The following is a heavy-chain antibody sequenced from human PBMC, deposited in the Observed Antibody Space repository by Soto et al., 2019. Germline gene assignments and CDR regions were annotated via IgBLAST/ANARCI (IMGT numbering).Heavy chain of an antibody. V-gene: IGHV1-69*01. Sequence: QVQLVQSGAEVKKPGSSVKVSCKASGGTFSSYAISWVRQAPGQGLEWMGGIIPIFGTANYAQKFQGRVTITEDESTSTAYMELSSLRSEDTAVYYCARDQPRRNWNYDSYYYYYGMDVWGQGTTVTVSS. CDR2: IIPIFGTA. J-gene: IGHJ6*02. CDR3: ARDQPRRNWNYDSYYYYYGMDV. D-gene: IGHD1-7*01. CDR1: GGTFSSYA.